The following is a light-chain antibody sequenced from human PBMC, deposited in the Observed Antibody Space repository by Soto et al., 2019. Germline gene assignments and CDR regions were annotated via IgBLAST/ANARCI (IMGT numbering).Light chain of an antibody. Sequence: QAVLTQPPSVSGAPGQRVTISCTGSSSNIGAGYDVHWYQHLPGPAPKLLIYGNSNRPSGVPDRFSGSKSGTSASLAITGLQAEDEADYYCHSYDSSLSGSVFGGGTKVTVL. CDR1: SSNIGAGYD. J-gene: IGLJ2*01. V-gene: IGLV1-40*01. CDR2: GNS. CDR3: HSYDSSLSGSV.